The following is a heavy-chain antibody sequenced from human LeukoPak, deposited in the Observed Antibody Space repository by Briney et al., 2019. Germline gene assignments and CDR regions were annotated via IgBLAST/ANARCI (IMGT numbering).Heavy chain of an antibody. CDR1: GGSISSYY. CDR2: IYTSGST. D-gene: IGHD5-18*01. Sequence: SETLSLTCTVSGGSISSYYWSWIRQPPGKGLEWIGYIYTSGSTNYNPSLKSRVTISVDTSKNQFSLKLSSMTAADTAVYYCARSDTAMVIFDYWGQGTLVTVSS. J-gene: IGHJ4*02. V-gene: IGHV4-4*09. CDR3: ARSDTAMVIFDY.